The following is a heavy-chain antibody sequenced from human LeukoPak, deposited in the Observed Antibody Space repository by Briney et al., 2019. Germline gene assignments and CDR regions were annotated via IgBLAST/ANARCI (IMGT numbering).Heavy chain of an antibody. CDR1: GWTFTGYY. J-gene: IGHJ4*02. CDR3: ARYSYGFGTFDY. V-gene: IGHV1-2*02. D-gene: IGHD5-18*01. CDR2: INPNSGGT. Sequence: ASVKVSCKASGWTFTGYYMHWVRQAPGQGLEWMGWINPNSGGTNYAQKFQGRVTMTRDTSISTAYMELSRLRSDDTAVYYCARYSYGFGTFDYWGQGTLVTVSS.